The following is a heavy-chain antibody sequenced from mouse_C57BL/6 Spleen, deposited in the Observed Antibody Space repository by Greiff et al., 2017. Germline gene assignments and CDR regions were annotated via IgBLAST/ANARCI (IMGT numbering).Heavy chain of an antibody. J-gene: IGHJ2*01. CDR3: ARDYYGSSYFDY. D-gene: IGHD1-1*01. CDR2: INPSSGYT. Sequence: VQLQESGAELARPGASVKMSCKASGYTFTSYTMHWVKQRPGQGLEWIGYINPSSGYTKHNQKFKDKATLTADKSSSTAYMQLGSLTSEDSAVYYCARDYYGSSYFDYWGQGTTLTVSS. CDR1: GYTFTSYT. V-gene: IGHV1-4*01.